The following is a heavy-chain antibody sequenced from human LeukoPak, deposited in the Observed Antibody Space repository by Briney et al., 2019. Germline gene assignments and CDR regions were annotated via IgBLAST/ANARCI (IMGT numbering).Heavy chain of an antibody. D-gene: IGHD3-10*01. Sequence: GGSLRLSCAASGFTFSGSAMHWVRQASGKGLEWVGRIRSKANSYATAYAASVKGRFTISRDDSKNTAYLQMNSLKTEDTAVYYCTRPLGGFGELLIGYMDVWGKGTTVTVSS. V-gene: IGHV3-73*01. J-gene: IGHJ6*03. CDR3: TRPLGGFGELLIGYMDV. CDR2: IRSKANSYAT. CDR1: GFTFSGSA.